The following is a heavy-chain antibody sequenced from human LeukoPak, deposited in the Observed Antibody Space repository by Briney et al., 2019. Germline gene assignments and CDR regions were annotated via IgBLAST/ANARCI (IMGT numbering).Heavy chain of an antibody. D-gene: IGHD6-13*01. V-gene: IGHV3-23*01. J-gene: IGHJ4*02. Sequence: GGSLRLSCAASGFTFSSYAMSWVRQAPGKGLEWVSAISGSGGSTYYADSVKGRFTISRDNSKNTLYLQMNSLRAEDTAVYYCAKDAALMGSSWYSAFDYWGQGTLVTVSS. CDR1: GFTFSSYA. CDR3: AKDAALMGSSWYSAFDY. CDR2: ISGSGGST.